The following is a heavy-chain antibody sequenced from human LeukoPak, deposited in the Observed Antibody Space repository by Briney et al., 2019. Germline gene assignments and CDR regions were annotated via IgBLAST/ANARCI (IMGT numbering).Heavy chain of an antibody. J-gene: IGHJ5*02. V-gene: IGHV3-7*01. CDR1: GFTFSNYW. CDR2: IKQDGSEK. Sequence: GGSLRLSCAASGFTFSNYWMSWVRQAPGKGLEWVANIKQDGSEKYYVDSLKGRFTISRDNAKNSLYLQMNSLRAEDTAVYYCAREEGWFDPWGQGTPVTVSS. CDR3: AREEGWFDP.